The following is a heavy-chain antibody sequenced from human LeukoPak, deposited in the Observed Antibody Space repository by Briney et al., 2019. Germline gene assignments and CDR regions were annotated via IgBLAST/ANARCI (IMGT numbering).Heavy chain of an antibody. Sequence: GGTLRLSCAASGFTFSSYGMHWVRQAPGKGLEWVAFIRYDGSNKYYADSVKGRFTISRDNSKNTLYLQMNSLRAEDTAVYYCASDVSHWLVPYDAFDIWGQGTMVTVSS. V-gene: IGHV3-30*02. CDR1: GFTFSSYG. J-gene: IGHJ3*02. CDR2: IRYDGSNK. D-gene: IGHD6-19*01. CDR3: ASDVSHWLVPYDAFDI.